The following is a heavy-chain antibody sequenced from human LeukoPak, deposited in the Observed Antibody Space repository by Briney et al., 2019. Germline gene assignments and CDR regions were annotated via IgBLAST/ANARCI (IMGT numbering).Heavy chain of an antibody. CDR1: GFTFSSYS. V-gene: IGHV3-21*01. CDR2: ISSSSSYI. J-gene: IGHJ4*02. Sequence: GGSLRLSCAASGFTFSSYSMNWVRQAPGGGLEWVSSISSSSSYIYYADSVKGRFTISRDNAKNSLYLQMNSLRAEDTAVYYCARVRGVGTYGDYPYYFDYWGQGTLVTVSS. D-gene: IGHD4-17*01. CDR3: ARVRGVGTYGDYPYYFDY.